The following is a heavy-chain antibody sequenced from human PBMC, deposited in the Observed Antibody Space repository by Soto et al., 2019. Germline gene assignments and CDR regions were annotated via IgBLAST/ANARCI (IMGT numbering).Heavy chain of an antibody. CDR3: ARRGSGSYYDY. V-gene: IGHV3-23*01. CDR2: IRDSGDST. Sequence: EVQLLESGGGLVQPGGSLRLSCAASGFTFSSYAMRWVRQAPVKGLEWVSAIRDSGDSTYYADSVKGRFTISRDNSKNTLYLQMNSLRAEYTAVFYCARRGSGSYYDYWGQGTLVTVSS. CDR1: GFTFSSYA. D-gene: IGHD1-26*01. J-gene: IGHJ4*02.